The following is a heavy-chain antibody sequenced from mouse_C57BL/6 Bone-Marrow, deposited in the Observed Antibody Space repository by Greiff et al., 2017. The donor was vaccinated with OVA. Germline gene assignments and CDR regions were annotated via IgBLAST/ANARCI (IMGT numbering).Heavy chain of an antibody. V-gene: IGHV1-4*01. CDR3: AKYDYDGGIPL. Sequence: VNLVESGAELARPGASVKMSCKASGYTFTSYTMHWVKQRPGQGLEWIGYINPSSGYTKYNQKFKDKATLTEDKSSSTAYMQLSSLTSEDSAVYYCAKYDYDGGIPLWGQGTSVTVSS. CDR1: GYTFTSYT. CDR2: INPSSGYT. J-gene: IGHJ4*01. D-gene: IGHD2-4*01.